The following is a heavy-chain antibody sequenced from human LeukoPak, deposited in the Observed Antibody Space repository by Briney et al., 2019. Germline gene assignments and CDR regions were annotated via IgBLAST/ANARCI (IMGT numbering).Heavy chain of an antibody. CDR3: TTESQHYDGNDN. D-gene: IGHD4-23*01. V-gene: IGHV3-15*01. J-gene: IGHJ4*02. CDR1: GFTFSNAC. Sequence: GGSLSLSCAASGFTFSNACMSWVRQAPGKGLEWVGGIKSKTDGGTTDYAAAEKGRFTISRDESKNTLYLQMNSLKTEDTAVYYCTTESQHYDGNDNWGQRTLVTVSS. CDR2: IKSKTDGGTT.